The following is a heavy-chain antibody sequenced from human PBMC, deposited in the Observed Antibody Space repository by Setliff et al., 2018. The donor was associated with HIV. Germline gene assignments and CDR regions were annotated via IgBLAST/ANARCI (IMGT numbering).Heavy chain of an antibody. CDR2: IYTSGST. CDR1: GGSISSGSYY. V-gene: IGHV4-61*02. Sequence: SETLSLTCTVSGGSISSGSYYWSWIRQPAGKGLEWIGRIYTSGSTNYNPSLKSRVTISVDTSKNQFSLKLSSVTAADTAVYYCARDGMVRGVIISWGQGTLVTVSS. J-gene: IGHJ5*02. CDR3: ARDGMVRGVIIS. D-gene: IGHD3-10*01.